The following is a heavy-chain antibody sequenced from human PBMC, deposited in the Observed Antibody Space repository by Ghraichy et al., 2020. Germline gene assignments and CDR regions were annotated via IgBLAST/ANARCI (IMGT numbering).Heavy chain of an antibody. J-gene: IGHJ6*02. CDR3: ARDPESAIFGVVTNYYYYGMDV. D-gene: IGHD3-3*01. Sequence: GGSLRLSCAASGFTFSDYYMSWIRQAPGKGLEWVSYISSSGSTIYYADSVKGRFTISRDNAKNSLYLQMNSLRAEDTAVYYCARDPESAIFGVVTNYYYYGMDVWGQGTTVTVSS. CDR1: GFTFSDYY. CDR2: ISSSGSTI. V-gene: IGHV3-11*01.